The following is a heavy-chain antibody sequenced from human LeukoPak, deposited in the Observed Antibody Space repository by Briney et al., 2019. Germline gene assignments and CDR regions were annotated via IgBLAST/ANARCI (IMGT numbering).Heavy chain of an antibody. V-gene: IGHV4-59*01. CDR1: GGSISSYY. CDR2: IYYSGST. J-gene: IGHJ4*02. D-gene: IGHD3-22*01. Sequence: SETLSLTCTVSGGSISSYYWSWIRQPPGKGLEWIGYIYYSGSTNYNPSLKSRVTISVETSKNQFSLKLSSVTAADTAVYYCARVTGYMIGDYFDYWGQGTLVTVSS. CDR3: ARVTGYMIGDYFDY.